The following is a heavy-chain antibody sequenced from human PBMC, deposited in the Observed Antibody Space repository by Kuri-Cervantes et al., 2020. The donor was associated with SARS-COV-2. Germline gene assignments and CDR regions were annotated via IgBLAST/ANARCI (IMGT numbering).Heavy chain of an antibody. CDR1: GGSISSGSYY. CDR2: IYHSGST. J-gene: IGHJ6*03. CDR3: ARHSPRSSYYYYYMDV. Sequence: GSLRLSCTVSGGSISSGSYYWSWIRQPPGKGLEWIGSIYHSGSTYYNPSLKSRVTISVDTSKNQFSLKLSSVTAADTAVYYCARHSPRSSYYYYYMDVWGKGTTVTVSS. V-gene: IGHV4-39*01.